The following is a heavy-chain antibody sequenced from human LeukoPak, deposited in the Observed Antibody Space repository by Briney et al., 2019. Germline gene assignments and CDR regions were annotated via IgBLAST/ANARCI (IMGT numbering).Heavy chain of an antibody. CDR3: ARGALSRAFDI. CDR2: ISGSGGST. CDR1: GFTFSSFA. Sequence: PGGSLRLSCAASGFTFSSFAMSWVRQAPGKGLEWVSVISGSGGSTYYADSVKGRFTISRDNSKDTLYLQVNGLRPEDTAIYYCARGALSRAFDIWGQGTMVTVSS. J-gene: IGHJ3*02. V-gene: IGHV3-23*01. D-gene: IGHD3-16*02.